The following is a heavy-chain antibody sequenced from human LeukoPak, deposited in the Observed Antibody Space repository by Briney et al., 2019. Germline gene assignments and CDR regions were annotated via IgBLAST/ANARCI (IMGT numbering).Heavy chain of an antibody. Sequence: ASVKVSCKASGYTFTSYGISWVRQAPGQGLEWMGWINPNSGGTNYAQKFQGRVTMTRDTSISTAYMELSRLRSDDTAVYYCARESRDGYFDYWGQGTLVTVSS. J-gene: IGHJ4*02. CDR3: ARESRDGYFDY. CDR2: INPNSGGT. V-gene: IGHV1-2*02. D-gene: IGHD5-24*01. CDR1: GYTFTSYG.